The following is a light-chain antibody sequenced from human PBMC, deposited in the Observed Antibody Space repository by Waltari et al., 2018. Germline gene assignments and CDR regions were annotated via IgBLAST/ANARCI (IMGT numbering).Light chain of an antibody. CDR2: STD. Sequence: QTVVTQEPSFSVSPGGTVTLTCGLSSGSVSINSYASWYQQTPGQAPRTLIYSTDPRSSGGPDRFSCSIRGNKAALTITGAQADDECDYYCMLYVGSGIWVFGGGTKLTVL. J-gene: IGLJ2*01. CDR3: MLYVGSGIWV. CDR1: SGSVSINSY. V-gene: IGLV8-61*01.